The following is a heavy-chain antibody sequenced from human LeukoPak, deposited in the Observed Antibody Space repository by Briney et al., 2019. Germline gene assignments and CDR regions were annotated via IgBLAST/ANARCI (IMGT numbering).Heavy chain of an antibody. Sequence: GGSLRLSCAASGFTFSNYWMTWVRQAPGKGLEWVANIKEDGSEKYYVDSVKGRFTISRDDAKNSLYLQMNTLRAEDTAVYYCARARIDYWGQGTLITVSS. CDR1: GFTFSNYW. J-gene: IGHJ4*02. CDR3: ARARIDY. CDR2: IKEDGSEK. V-gene: IGHV3-7*05. D-gene: IGHD1-14*01.